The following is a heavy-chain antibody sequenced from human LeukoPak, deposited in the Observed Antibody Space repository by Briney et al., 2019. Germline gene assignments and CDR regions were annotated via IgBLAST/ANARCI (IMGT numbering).Heavy chain of an antibody. V-gene: IGHV1-46*01. CDR1: GYTFTSYY. J-gene: IGHJ4*02. CDR2: INPSGGSP. D-gene: IGHD3-10*01. Sequence: ASVKVSCKASGYTFTSYYLHWGRQAPGQGLEWMGIINPSGGSPNYAQKFQGRATMTRDTSTSTVYMELRSLRSADTALYYCAREFVGGRSGELGYWGQGTLVTVSS. CDR3: AREFVGGRSGELGY.